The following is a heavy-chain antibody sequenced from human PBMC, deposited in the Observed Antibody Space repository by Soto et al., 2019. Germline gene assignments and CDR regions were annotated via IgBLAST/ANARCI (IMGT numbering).Heavy chain of an antibody. D-gene: IGHD2-2*01. J-gene: IGHJ6*02. CDR2: ISAYNGNT. Sequence: XSVKGACKASGYSLTSYGISWVRQAPGQGLEWMGWISAYNGNTNYAQKLQGRVTMTTDTSTSTAYMELRSLRSDDTAVYYCAVKYCSSTSCYGYYYGMDVWAQGTTVTVSS. V-gene: IGHV1-18*01. CDR1: GYSLTSYG. CDR3: AVKYCSSTSCYGYYYGMDV.